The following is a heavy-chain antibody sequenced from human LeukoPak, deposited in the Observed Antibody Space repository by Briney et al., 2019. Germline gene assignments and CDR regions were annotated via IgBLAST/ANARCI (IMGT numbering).Heavy chain of an antibody. J-gene: IGHJ4*02. CDR1: GYTFTSYD. D-gene: IGHD3-22*01. Sequence: GASVKVSCKASGYTFTSYDINWVRQATGQGLGWMGWMNPNSGNTGYAQKFQGRVTMTRNTSISTAYMELSSLRSEDTAVYYCARGGLLYYYDSSGYRWGDYWGQGTLVTVSS. CDR2: MNPNSGNT. V-gene: IGHV1-8*02. CDR3: ARGGLLYYYDSSGYRWGDY.